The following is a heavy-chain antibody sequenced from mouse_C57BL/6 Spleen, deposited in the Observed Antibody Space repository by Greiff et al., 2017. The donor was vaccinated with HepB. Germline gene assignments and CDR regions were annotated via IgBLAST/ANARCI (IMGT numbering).Heavy chain of an antibody. J-gene: IGHJ2*01. D-gene: IGHD2-4*01. CDR1: GFTFSDYY. V-gene: IGHV5-16*01. CDR2: INYDGSST. CDR3: ARDRDDYDGGGLFDY. Sequence: EVQVVESEGGLVQPGSSMKLSCTASGFTFSDYYMAWVRQVPEKGLEWVANINYDGSSTYYLDSLKSRFIISRDNAKNILYLQMSSLKSEDTATYYCARDRDDYDGGGLFDYWGQGTTLTVSS.